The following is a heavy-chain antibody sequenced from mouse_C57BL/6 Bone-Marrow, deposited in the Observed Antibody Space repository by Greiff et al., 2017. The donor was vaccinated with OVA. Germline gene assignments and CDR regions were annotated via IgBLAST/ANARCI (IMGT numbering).Heavy chain of an antibody. V-gene: IGHV1-26*01. CDR1: GYTFTDYY. CDR2: INPNNGGT. Sequence: EVQLQQSGPELVKPGASVKISCKASGYTFTDYYMNWVKQSHGKSLEWIGDINPNNGGTSYNQKFKGKATLTVDKSSSTAYMELRSLTSVDSAVYYYARYHYCGSSPGYFDVWGTGTTVTVSS. J-gene: IGHJ1*03. D-gene: IGHD1-1*01. CDR3: ARYHYCGSSPGYFDV.